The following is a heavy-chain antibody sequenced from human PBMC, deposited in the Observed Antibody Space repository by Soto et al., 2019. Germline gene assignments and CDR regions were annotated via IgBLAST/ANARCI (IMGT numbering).Heavy chain of an antibody. CDR3: ARADYGDLVYYYYGRDV. D-gene: IGHD4-17*01. Sequence: GGSLRLSCAASGFTFSSYTMNWVRQAPGKGLEWVSSISSSSSYIYYADSVKGRFTISRDNAKNSLYLQMNSLRAEDTAVYYCARADYGDLVYYYYGRDVWGQGTTVTVSS. CDR2: ISSSSSYI. J-gene: IGHJ6*02. V-gene: IGHV3-21*01. CDR1: GFTFSSYT.